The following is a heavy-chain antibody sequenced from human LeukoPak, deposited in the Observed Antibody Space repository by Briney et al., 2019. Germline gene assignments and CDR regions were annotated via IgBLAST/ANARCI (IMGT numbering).Heavy chain of an antibody. CDR3: ARAEPWIHQQFDY. Sequence: SETLSLTCAVYGGSFSSYYWSWIRQPPGKGLEWIGEINHSGSTNYNPSLKSRVTISVDTSKNQFSLKLSSVTAADTAVYYCARAEPWIHQQFDYWGQGTLVTVSS. CDR1: GGSFSSYY. J-gene: IGHJ4*02. D-gene: IGHD5-12*01. CDR2: INHSGST. V-gene: IGHV4-34*01.